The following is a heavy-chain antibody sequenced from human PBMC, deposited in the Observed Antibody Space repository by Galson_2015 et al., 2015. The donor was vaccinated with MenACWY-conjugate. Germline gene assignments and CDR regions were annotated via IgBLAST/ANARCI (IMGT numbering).Heavy chain of an antibody. J-gene: IGHJ3*02. V-gene: IGHV3-30*04. CDR2: ISYDGSNK. Sequence: SLRLSCAASGFTFSGYAMHWVRQAPGKGPEWVAVISYDGSNKYYADSVKGRFTISRDNSKNTLSLQMSSLRAEDTALYYCARSVAYCPSTSCYASNALDIWGQGTMVTVSS. CDR3: ARSVAYCPSTSCYASNALDI. CDR1: GFTFSGYA. D-gene: IGHD2-2*01.